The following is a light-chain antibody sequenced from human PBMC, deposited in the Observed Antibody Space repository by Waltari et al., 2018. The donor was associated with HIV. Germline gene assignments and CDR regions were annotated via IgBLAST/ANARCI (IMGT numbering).Light chain of an antibody. CDR3: AVWDDSLNGLV. CDR1: TSHVESNY. CDR2: MNH. Sequence: QSVLTQPPSASGTPGQRVTISCFGGTSHVESNYVYWYQQVSGTTPKLLIYMNHERPSGVPDRFSGSKSGTSASLAVSGLRSEDEAAYYCAVWDDSLNGLVFGGGTKLTVL. V-gene: IGLV1-47*01. J-gene: IGLJ2*01.